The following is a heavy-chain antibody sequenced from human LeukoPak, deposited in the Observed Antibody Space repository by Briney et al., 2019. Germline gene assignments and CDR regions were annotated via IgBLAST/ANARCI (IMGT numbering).Heavy chain of an antibody. V-gene: IGHV4-34*01. CDR2: INHSGST. D-gene: IGHD3-3*01. J-gene: IGHJ1*01. Sequence: PSETLSLTCAVYGGSFSGYYWSWIRQPPGKGLEWIGEINHSGSTNYNPSLESRVTISVDTSKNQFSLKLSSVTAADTAVYYCLLLESGFQHWGQGTLVTVSS. CDR1: GGSFSGYY. CDR3: LLLESGFQH.